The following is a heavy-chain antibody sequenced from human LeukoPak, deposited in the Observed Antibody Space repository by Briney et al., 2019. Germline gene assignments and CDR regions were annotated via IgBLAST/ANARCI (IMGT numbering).Heavy chain of an antibody. CDR1: GGSISSYY. CDR2: IYYSGST. J-gene: IGHJ4*02. Sequence: TSETLSLTCTVSGGSISSYYWSWIRQPPGKGLEWIGYIYYSGSTNYNPSLKSRVTISVDTSKNQFSLKLSSVTAADTAVYYCASTRTFGELDYWGQGTLVTVSS. D-gene: IGHD3-10*01. CDR3: ASTRTFGELDY. V-gene: IGHV4-59*01.